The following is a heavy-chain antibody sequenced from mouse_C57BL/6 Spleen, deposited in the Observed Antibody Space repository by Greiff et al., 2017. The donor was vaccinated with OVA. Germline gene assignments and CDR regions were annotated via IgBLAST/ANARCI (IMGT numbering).Heavy chain of an antibody. Sequence: VQLQQPGAELVKPGASVKLSCKASGYTFTSYWMHWVKQRPGQGLEWIGMIPPNSGSTNYNVKFKSKATLTVDKSSSTAYMQLSSLTSEDSAVYYCARGAGAMDYWGQGTSVTVSS. V-gene: IGHV1-64*01. CDR3: ARGAGAMDY. CDR2: IPPNSGST. J-gene: IGHJ4*01. D-gene: IGHD3-3*01. CDR1: GYTFTSYW.